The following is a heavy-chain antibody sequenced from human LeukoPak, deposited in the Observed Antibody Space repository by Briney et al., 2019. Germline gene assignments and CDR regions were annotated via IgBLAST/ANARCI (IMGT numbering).Heavy chain of an antibody. CDR3: ARGIGATGLYFDY. D-gene: IGHD6-13*01. CDR1: GFTFNIYD. CDR2: ISSSSLTI. Sequence: GGSLRLSCSASGFTFNIYDMNWVRQAPGKGLERVSYISSSSLTIYYADSVKGRFTISRDNAKNSLYLQMNSLRVEDTAVYYCARGIGATGLYFDYWGQGTLVTVSS. J-gene: IGHJ4*02. V-gene: IGHV3-48*03.